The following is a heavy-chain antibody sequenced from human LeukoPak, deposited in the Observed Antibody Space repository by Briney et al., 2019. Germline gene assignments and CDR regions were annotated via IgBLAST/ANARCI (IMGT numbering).Heavy chain of an antibody. CDR2: ISAYNGNT. D-gene: IGHD3-10*01. J-gene: IGHJ4*02. CDR3: ARDSPDGSGTYYNDSPDY. CDR1: GYTFSSYG. Sequence: GASVKVSCKASGYTFSSYGISWVRQAPGQGLEWVGWISAYNGNTNYRQKLQGRVTMTTDTSTSTAYMDLGSLRSDDTAIYYCARDSPDGSGTYYNDSPDYWGQGTLVTVSS. V-gene: IGHV1-18*01.